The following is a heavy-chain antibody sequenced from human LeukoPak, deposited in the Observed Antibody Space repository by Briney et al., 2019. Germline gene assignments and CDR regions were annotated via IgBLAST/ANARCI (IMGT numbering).Heavy chain of an antibody. V-gene: IGHV3-23*01. CDR3: ARSGGTSARNFDWT. Sequence: GGSLRLSCAASGFTFSSYAMSWVRQAPGKRLEWVSAISGSGGSTYYADSVKGRFTISRDNSKNTLYLQMNSLRAEDTAVYYCARSGGTSARNFDWTWGQGTLVTVSS. D-gene: IGHD3-9*01. J-gene: IGHJ4*02. CDR1: GFTFSSYA. CDR2: ISGSGGST.